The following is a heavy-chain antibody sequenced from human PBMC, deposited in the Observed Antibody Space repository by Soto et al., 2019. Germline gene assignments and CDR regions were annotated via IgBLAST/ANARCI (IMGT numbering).Heavy chain of an antibody. CDR3: ARDAPFFYCSSTRCHQGCF. J-gene: IGHJ4*02. CDR2: ISSSSSTI. D-gene: IGHD2-2*01. CDR1: GFTFSSYS. V-gene: IGHV3-48*01. Sequence: GGSLRLSCAASGFTFSSYSMNWVRQAPGKGLEWVSYISSSSSTIYYADSVKGRFTISRDNAKNSLYLQMNSLRAEDTAVYYCARDAPFFYCSSTRCHQGCFWGQGSPVPVSA.